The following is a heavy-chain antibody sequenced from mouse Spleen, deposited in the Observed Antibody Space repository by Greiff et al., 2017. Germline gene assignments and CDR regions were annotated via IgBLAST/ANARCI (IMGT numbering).Heavy chain of an antibody. Sequence: VQLQESGPGLVAPSQSLSITCTVSGFSLTSYGVDWVRQSPGKGLEWLGVIWGGGSTNYNSALKSRLSISKDNSKSQVFLKMNSLQTDDTAMYYCASRYYDGSSSYAMDYWGQGTSVTVSS. CDR1: GFSLTSYG. V-gene: IGHV2-6*01. CDR2: IWGGGST. D-gene: IGHD1-1*01. J-gene: IGHJ4*01. CDR3: ASRYYDGSSSYAMDY.